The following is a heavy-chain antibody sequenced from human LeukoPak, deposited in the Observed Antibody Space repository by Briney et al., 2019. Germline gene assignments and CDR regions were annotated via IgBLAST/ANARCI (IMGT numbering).Heavy chain of an antibody. D-gene: IGHD5-18*01. J-gene: IGHJ3*02. CDR3: ARATDTAMALDAFDI. CDR2: IKQDGSEK. CDR1: GFTFSSYW. Sequence: GGSLRLSCAASGFTFSSYWMSWVRQAPGKGLEWVANIKQDGSEKYYVDSVKGRFTISRDNAKNSLYLQMNSLGAEDTAVYYCARATDTAMALDAFDIWGQGTMVTVSS. V-gene: IGHV3-7*01.